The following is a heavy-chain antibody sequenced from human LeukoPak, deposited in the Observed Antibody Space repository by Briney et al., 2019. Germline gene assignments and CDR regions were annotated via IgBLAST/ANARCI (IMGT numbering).Heavy chain of an antibody. J-gene: IGHJ6*03. CDR2: IYYSGST. CDR3: ARVGYDFWSGYYYYYYMDV. Sequence: PSETLSLTCTVSGGSISSYYWSWIRQPPGMGLEWIGYIYYSGSTNYNPSLKSRLTISVDTSKNQFSLKLSSVTAADTAVYYCARVGYDFWSGYYYYYYMDVWGKGTTVTVSS. CDR1: GGSISSYY. D-gene: IGHD3-3*01. V-gene: IGHV4-59*01.